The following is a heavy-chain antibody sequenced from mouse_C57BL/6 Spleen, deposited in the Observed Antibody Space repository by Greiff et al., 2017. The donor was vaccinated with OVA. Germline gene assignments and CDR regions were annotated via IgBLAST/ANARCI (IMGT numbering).Heavy chain of an antibody. V-gene: IGHV1-69*01. Sequence: QVQLQQPGAELVMPGASVKLSCKASGYTFTSYWMHWVKQRPGQGLEWIGEIDPSDSYTKYTQKFKGKSTLTVDKSSSTAYMQLSSLTSEDSAVYYCARGNYGSSFDYWGQGTTLTVSS. CDR1: GYTFTSYW. J-gene: IGHJ2*01. CDR3: ARGNYGSSFDY. D-gene: IGHD1-1*01. CDR2: IDPSDSYT.